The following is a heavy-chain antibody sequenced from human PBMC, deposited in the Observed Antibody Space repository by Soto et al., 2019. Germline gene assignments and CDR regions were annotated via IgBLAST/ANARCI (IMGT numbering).Heavy chain of an antibody. Sequence: EVQLVESGGGLVQPGGSLRLSCAASGFTFSSYEMNWVRQAPGKGLEWVSYISSSGSTIYYADSVKGRFTISRDNAKNSLYLQMNSLRAEDTAVYYRARGYCSSTSCAGRDDDFDYWGQGTLVTVSS. CDR2: ISSSGSTI. CDR3: ARGYCSSTSCAGRDDDFDY. CDR1: GFTFSSYE. J-gene: IGHJ4*02. D-gene: IGHD2-2*01. V-gene: IGHV3-48*03.